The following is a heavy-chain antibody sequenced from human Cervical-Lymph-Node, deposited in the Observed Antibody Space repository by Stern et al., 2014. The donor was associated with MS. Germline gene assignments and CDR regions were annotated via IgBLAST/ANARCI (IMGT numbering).Heavy chain of an antibody. D-gene: IGHD2-2*01. CDR3: ARRVLVAMGGYPKTLDV. J-gene: IGHJ6*02. CDR1: GFTFRRYW. CDR2: IKENGSDP. Sequence: EVQLVESGGVLVQPGGSLNLSCASSGFTFRRYWMTLVRQAPGKGLEWVANIKENGSDPYYLDSVNGRFIISREYIQKSLYLQMNSLRAEDTAVYYCARRVLVAMGGYPKTLDVWGRGTTVTVSS. V-gene: IGHV3-7*01.